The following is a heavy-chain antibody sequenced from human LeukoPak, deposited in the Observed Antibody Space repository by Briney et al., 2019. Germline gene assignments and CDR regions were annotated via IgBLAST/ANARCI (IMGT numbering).Heavy chain of an antibody. V-gene: IGHV3-74*01. J-gene: IGHJ4*02. Sequence: GGSLRLSCAASGFSFSTYCMHWVRQAPGKGPMWVSRICPDGTVTNYADSVKARFSISRDNARNTVYLQMNSLRAEDTAVYYCVRDFRSADCWGQGTLVTVSS. CDR1: GFSFSTYC. CDR3: VRDFRSADC. CDR2: ICPDGTVT.